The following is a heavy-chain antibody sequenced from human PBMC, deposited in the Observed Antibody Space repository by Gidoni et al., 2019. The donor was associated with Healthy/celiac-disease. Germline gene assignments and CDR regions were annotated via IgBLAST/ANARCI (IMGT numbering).Heavy chain of an antibody. D-gene: IGHD3-9*01. CDR3: ARDGGYDILTGYNYYGMDV. CDR2: IYSGGST. CDR1: GFTVSSNY. Sequence: EVQLVESGGGLVQPGRSLRLSCAASGFTVSSNYMSWVRQAPGKGLEWVSVIYSGGSTYYADSVKGRFTISRDNSKNTLYLQMNSLRAEDTAVYYCARDGGYDILTGYNYYGMDVWGQGTTVTVSS. V-gene: IGHV3-66*02. J-gene: IGHJ6*02.